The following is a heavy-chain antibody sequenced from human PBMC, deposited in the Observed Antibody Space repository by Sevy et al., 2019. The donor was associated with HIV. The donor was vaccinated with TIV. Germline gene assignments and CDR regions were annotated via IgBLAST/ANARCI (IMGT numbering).Heavy chain of an antibody. D-gene: IGHD1-26*01. CDR3: ASEEATLHHAFDI. CDR1: GGSITSGGYY. V-gene: IGHV4-31*03. Sequence: SETLSLTCTVSGGSITSGGYYWSWIRQHPGKGLEWIGYIYYSGTTYYNPSLKSRVTISVDTSKKQFSLNLSSLTAADTAVYYCASEEATLHHAFDIWGQGTMVTVSS. CDR2: IYYSGTT. J-gene: IGHJ3*02.